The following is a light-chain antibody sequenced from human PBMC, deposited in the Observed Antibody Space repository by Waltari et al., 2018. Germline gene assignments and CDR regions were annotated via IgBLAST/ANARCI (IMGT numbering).Light chain of an antibody. CDR3: QQFHSVPPT. CDR1: QDIDNY. V-gene: IGKV1-33*01. J-gene: IGKJ4*01. Sequence: DIQLTQSPSSLSASLGDRVTITCQASQDIDNYLNWYQQKPGQAPKLLIYDASNLQIGVPSRFSGRASATNFAFTISRLQPEDIATYFCQQFHSVPPTFGGGTKVEIK. CDR2: DAS.